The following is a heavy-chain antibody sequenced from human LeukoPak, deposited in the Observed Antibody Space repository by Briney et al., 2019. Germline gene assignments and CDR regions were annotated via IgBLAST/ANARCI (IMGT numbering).Heavy chain of an antibody. D-gene: IGHD3-3*01. CDR3: TTGSYDFWSGYYLDY. CDR1: GFSFSSYY. Sequence: PGGSLRLSCAASGFSFSSYYMSWVRQAPGKGLEWVGRIKSKTDGGTTDYAAPVKGRFTISRDDSKNTLYLQMNSLKTEDTAVYYCTTGSYDFWSGYYLDYWGQGTLVTVSS. J-gene: IGHJ4*02. CDR2: IKSKTDGGTT. V-gene: IGHV3-15*01.